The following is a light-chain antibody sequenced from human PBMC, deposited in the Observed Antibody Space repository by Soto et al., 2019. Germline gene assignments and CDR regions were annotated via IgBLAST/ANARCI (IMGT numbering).Light chain of an antibody. CDR3: QHYGSSPLT. V-gene: IGKV3-20*01. CDR2: GAS. J-gene: IGKJ4*01. CDR1: QSVSSSF. Sequence: EIVLTQSPGTLSLSPGERATLSCRASQSVSSSFLAWYQQKPGQAPRLLIYGASSRATGIPDRFSVSGSGTDFTLTISRLEPEDVAVYYCQHYGSSPLTFGGGTKVEIK.